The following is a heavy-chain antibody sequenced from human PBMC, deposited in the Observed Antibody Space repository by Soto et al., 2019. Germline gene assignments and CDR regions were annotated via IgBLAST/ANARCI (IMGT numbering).Heavy chain of an antibody. D-gene: IGHD3-3*01. Sequence: EVQLLESGGGLVQPGGSLRLSCAASGFTFSNYAMNWVRQTPGKGLEWVSSISGGGGTTNYADSVKGRFSISRDNSKNTLYLQMNSLRADDTAVFYCAKGRQHFDFWCLDNGGQGTLVSVSS. CDR1: GFTFSNYA. V-gene: IGHV3-23*01. CDR3: AKGRQHFDFWCLDN. J-gene: IGHJ4*02. CDR2: ISGGGGTT.